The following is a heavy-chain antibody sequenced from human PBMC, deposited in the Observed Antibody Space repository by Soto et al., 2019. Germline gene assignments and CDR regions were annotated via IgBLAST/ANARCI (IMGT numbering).Heavy chain of an antibody. CDR1: GGTFSSYT. CDR3: SRDAEFDD. CDR2: IIPILGIA. V-gene: IGHV1-69*08. J-gene: IGHJ4*02. Sequence: QVQLVQSGAEVKKPGSSVKVSCKASGGTFSSYTISWVRQAPGQGLEWMGRIIPILGIANYAQKCQGRVTITADKSTSTAYMELSSLRSEDTAVYYCSRDAEFDDWGQGTLVTVSS.